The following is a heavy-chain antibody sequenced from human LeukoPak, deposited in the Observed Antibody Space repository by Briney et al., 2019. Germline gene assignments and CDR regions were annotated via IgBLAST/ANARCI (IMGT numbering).Heavy chain of an antibody. V-gene: IGHV3-48*03. D-gene: IGHD3-9*01. J-gene: IGHJ4*02. CDR2: ISGSSSTI. CDR1: GFTFSSYE. Sequence: GGSLRLSCAASGFTFSSYEMNWVRQAPGKGLEWVSYISGSSSTIYYADSVKGRFTISRDNAKNSLYLQMNSLRDEDTAVYYCARDQDYDILTGYYTVSHKYYFDYWGQGTLVTVSS. CDR3: ARDQDYDILTGYYTVSHKYYFDY.